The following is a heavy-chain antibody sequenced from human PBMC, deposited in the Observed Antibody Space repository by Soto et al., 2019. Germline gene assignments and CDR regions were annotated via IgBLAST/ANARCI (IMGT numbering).Heavy chain of an antibody. D-gene: IGHD3-9*01. Sequence: QVQLVQSGAEVKKPGASVKVSCKASGYTFTSYGISWVRQAPGQGLEWMGWISAYNGNTNYAQKLQGRVTMTTDTSTSTAYTELRSLRSDDTAVYYCARVENYDILTGPNYYYYYMDVWGKGTTVTVSS. CDR2: ISAYNGNT. J-gene: IGHJ6*03. V-gene: IGHV1-18*01. CDR3: ARVENYDILTGPNYYYYYMDV. CDR1: GYTFTSYG.